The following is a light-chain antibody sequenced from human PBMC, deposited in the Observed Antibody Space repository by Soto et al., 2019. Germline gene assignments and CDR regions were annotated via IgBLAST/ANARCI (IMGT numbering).Light chain of an antibody. J-gene: IGKJ2*02. V-gene: IGKV1-33*01. CDR3: QPDDNRPPCA. CDR2: AAS. CDR1: QDISNY. Sequence: DIPLPQSPSALSASVGDRVTITCQASQDISNYLNWYKQKPGKAPKLLISAASNLETGVPSRFSGSGPGTDFTFTISTLQPEDMATSYGQPDDNRPPCAVGQGTKLLIK.